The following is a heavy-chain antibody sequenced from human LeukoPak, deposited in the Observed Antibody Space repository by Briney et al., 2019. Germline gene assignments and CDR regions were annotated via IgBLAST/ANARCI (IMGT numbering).Heavy chain of an antibody. CDR2: IYYSGST. V-gene: IGHV4-59*01. CDR3: ARGRSSGWPIFDY. J-gene: IGHJ4*02. D-gene: IGHD6-19*01. Sequence: SETLSLTCTVSGGSISSYYWSWIRQPSGKGLEWIGYIYYSGSTNYNPSLKSRVTISVDTPKNQFSLKLSSVTAADTAVYYCARGRSSGWPIFDYWGQGTLVTVSS. CDR1: GGSISSYY.